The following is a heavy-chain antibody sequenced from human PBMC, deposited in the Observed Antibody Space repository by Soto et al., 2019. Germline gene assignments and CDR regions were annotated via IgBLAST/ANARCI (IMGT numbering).Heavy chain of an antibody. CDR2: ISAYNGNR. D-gene: IGHD6-13*01. CDR3: ATDSIEAAGTTAYYYGMDV. Sequence: SVKGSFKASGYIFPSYGISWVRLAAGQELAWMGWISAYNGNRNNTQKLQARVTMSTDSSTSTAYMELMSLRSDDTAVYYCATDSIEAAGTTAYYYGMDVWGQGTTVTVSS. V-gene: IGHV1-18*04. J-gene: IGHJ6*02. CDR1: GYIFPSYG.